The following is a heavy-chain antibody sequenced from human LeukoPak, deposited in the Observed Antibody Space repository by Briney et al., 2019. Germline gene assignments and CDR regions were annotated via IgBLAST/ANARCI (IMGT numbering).Heavy chain of an antibody. CDR3: ATCTSCYSHFDY. Sequence: ASVKVSCKASGGTFSSYAISWVRQAPGQGLEWMGGIIPTFGTANYAQKFQGRVTMTRDTSTSTVYMELSSLRSEDTAVYYCATCTSCYSHFDYWGQGTLVTVSS. D-gene: IGHD2-2*01. J-gene: IGHJ4*02. CDR2: IIPTFGTA. CDR1: GGTFSSYA. V-gene: IGHV1-69*05.